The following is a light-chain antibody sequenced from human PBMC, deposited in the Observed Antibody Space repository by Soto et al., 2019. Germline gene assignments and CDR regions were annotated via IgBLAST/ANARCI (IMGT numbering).Light chain of an antibody. CDR2: AAS. CDR1: QSISSY. Sequence: DIQMTQSPSSLSASVGDRVTITCRARQSISSYLNWYQQKPGKAPKLLIYAASRLQSGVPSRFSGSGSGTDFTLTISSLQPEDFATYYCQQSYSTPLFSCGPGPKVDIK. V-gene: IGKV1-39*01. CDR3: QQSYSTPLFS. J-gene: IGKJ3*01.